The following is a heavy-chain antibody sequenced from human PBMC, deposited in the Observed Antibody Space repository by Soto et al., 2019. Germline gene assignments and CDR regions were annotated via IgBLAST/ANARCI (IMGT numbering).Heavy chain of an antibody. Sequence: QVQLQESGPGLVKPSETLSLTCTVSGGSISGGVHSWSWIRQPPRKGLEWIGHIFDSGSTYYNPSLKSRLTISVDTSKNQFSLRLSSVTAADTAVYYCAREIMPLTNDSYFDLWGRGTLVTVSS. D-gene: IGHD2-8*01. CDR3: AREIMPLTNDSYFDL. CDR2: IFDSGST. CDR1: GGSISGGVHS. J-gene: IGHJ2*01. V-gene: IGHV4-30-4*01.